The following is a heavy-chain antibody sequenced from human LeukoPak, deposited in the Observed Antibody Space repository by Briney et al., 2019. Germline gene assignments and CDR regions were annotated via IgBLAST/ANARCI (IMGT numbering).Heavy chain of an antibody. V-gene: IGHV3-21*01. CDR3: ARDGVPNGF. CDR2: IRSSSSYI. J-gene: IGHJ4*02. Sequence: GGSLRLSCAASGFTFSSYSMNWVRQAPGKGLEWVSSIRSSSSYIYYTDSLKGRFTISRDNAKNSLYLQMNSLRAEDTAVYYCARDGVPNGFWGQGTLVTVSS. CDR1: GFTFSSYS. D-gene: IGHD3-10*01.